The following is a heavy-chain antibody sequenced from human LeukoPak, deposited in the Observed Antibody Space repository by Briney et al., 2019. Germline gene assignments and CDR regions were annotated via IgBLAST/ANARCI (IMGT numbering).Heavy chain of an antibody. D-gene: IGHD1-7*01. CDR2: FDPEDGET. CDR3: ARVFGGNWNYDFDY. V-gene: IGHV1-24*01. CDR1: GYTLTELS. Sequence: ASVKVSCKVSGYTLTELSMHWVRQAPGKGLEWMGGFDPEDGETIYAQKFQGRVTMTEDTSTDTAYMELSSLRSEDTAVYYCARVFGGNWNYDFDYWGQGTLVTVSS. J-gene: IGHJ4*02.